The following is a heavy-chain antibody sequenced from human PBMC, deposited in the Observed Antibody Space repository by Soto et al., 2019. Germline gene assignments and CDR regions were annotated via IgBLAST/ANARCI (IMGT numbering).Heavy chain of an antibody. D-gene: IGHD5-12*01. CDR1: GFTFSSYA. CDR3: AKLYLIRRGYSRYDQLDY. V-gene: IGHV3-23*01. J-gene: IGHJ4*02. Sequence: EVQLLESGGGLVQPGGSLRLSCAASGFTFSSYAMSWVRQAPGKGLEWVSAISGSGGSTYYADSVKGRFTISRDNSKNTLYLQMNSLRAEDTAVYYCAKLYLIRRGYSRYDQLDYWGQGTLVTVSS. CDR2: ISGSGGST.